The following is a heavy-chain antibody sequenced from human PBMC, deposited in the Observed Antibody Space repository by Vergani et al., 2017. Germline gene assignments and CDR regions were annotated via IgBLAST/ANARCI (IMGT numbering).Heavy chain of an antibody. CDR3: AKEDYVEMATMKPGGTFDS. CDR1: GFTFSSYA. J-gene: IGHJ3*02. D-gene: IGHD5-24*01. Sequence: EVQLLESGGGLVQPGGSLRLSCAASGFTFSSYAMSWVRQAPGKGLEWVSAISGSGGSTYYADSVKGRFTISRDNSKNTLYLQMNSLRAEDTAVYYCAKEDYVEMATMKPGGTFDSWGQGTMVTVSS. CDR2: ISGSGGST. V-gene: IGHV3-23*01.